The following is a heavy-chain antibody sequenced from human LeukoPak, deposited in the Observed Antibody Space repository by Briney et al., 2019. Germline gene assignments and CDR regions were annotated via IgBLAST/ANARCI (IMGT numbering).Heavy chain of an antibody. D-gene: IGHD6-13*01. V-gene: IGHV5-51*01. CDR1: GYSFTSNW. J-gene: IGHJ5*02. CDR3: ARLAAAFHNWFDR. CDR2: IYPGDSDT. Sequence: GESLKISCKASGYSFTSNWIGWLRQMPGKGLEWMGIIYPGDSDTRYSPSFQGQVTISADKSISTAYLQWSSLKASDTAMYYCARLAAAFHNWFDRWGQGTLVTVSS.